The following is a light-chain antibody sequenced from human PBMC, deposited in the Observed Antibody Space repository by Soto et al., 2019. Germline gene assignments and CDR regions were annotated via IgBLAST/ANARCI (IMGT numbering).Light chain of an antibody. V-gene: IGLV2-14*01. CDR2: EVS. Sequence: QSALTQPASVSGSPGQSITISCTGASSDVGGYKYVSWYQQHPGKAPKLMIYEVSNRPSGVSSRFSGSKSGNTASLTISGLQAEDEADYYCSSYTRTKIYVFGSGTKVTVL. CDR1: SSDVGGYKY. CDR3: SSYTRTKIYV. J-gene: IGLJ1*01.